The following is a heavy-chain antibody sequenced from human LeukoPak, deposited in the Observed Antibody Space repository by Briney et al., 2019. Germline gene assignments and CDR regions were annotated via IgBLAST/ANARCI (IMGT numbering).Heavy chain of an antibody. V-gene: IGHV3-30-3*01. CDR1: GFTFGSYA. Sequence: GGSLRLSCAASGFTFGSYAMHWVRQAPGKGLEWVAVISYDGSNKYYADSVKGRFTVSRDNSKNTLYLQMNSLRAEDTAVYYCARDRYYGSGSLADYWGQGTLVTVSS. CDR3: ARDRYYGSGSLADY. J-gene: IGHJ4*02. CDR2: ISYDGSNK. D-gene: IGHD3-10*01.